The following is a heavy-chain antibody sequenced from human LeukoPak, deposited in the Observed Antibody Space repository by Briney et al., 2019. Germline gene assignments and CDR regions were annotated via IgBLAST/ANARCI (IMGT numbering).Heavy chain of an antibody. V-gene: IGHV1-18*01. D-gene: IGHD5-24*01. CDR3: ARGNDGYNLYYFDY. Sequence: ASVKVSCKASGGTFSSYAISWVRQAPGQGLEWMGWISAYNGNTNYAQKLQGRVTMTTDTSTSTAYMELSSLRSEDTAVYYCARGNDGYNLYYFDYWGQGTLVTVSS. CDR1: GGTFSSYA. CDR2: ISAYNGNT. J-gene: IGHJ4*02.